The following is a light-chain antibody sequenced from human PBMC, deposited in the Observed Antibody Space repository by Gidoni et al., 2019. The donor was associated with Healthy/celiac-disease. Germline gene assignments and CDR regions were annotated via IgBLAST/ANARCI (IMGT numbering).Light chain of an antibody. Sequence: SELTQAPAVSVALGQTVRITCQGDSLRSYYASWYQQKPGQAPVLVIYGKNNRPSGIPDRFSGSSSGNTASLTITGAQAEDEADYDCNSRDSSGNHLVFGGGTKLTVL. CDR1: SLRSYY. J-gene: IGLJ3*02. CDR2: GKN. CDR3: NSRDSSGNHLV. V-gene: IGLV3-19*01.